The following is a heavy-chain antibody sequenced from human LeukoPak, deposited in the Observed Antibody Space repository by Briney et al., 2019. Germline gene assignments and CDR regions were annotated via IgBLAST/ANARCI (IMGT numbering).Heavy chain of an antibody. CDR3: AGYSFTAGSLYDILTGYYTAPPLYAFDI. J-gene: IGHJ3*02. V-gene: IGHV4-59*01. D-gene: IGHD3-9*01. CDR1: GGSISSYY. CDR2: IYYSGST. Sequence: PSETLSLTCTVSGGSISSYYWSWIRQPPGKGLEWIGYIYYSGSTNYNPSLKSRVTISVDTSKNQFSLKLSSVTAADTAVYYCAGYSFTAGSLYDILTGYYTAPPLYAFDIWGQGTMVTVSS.